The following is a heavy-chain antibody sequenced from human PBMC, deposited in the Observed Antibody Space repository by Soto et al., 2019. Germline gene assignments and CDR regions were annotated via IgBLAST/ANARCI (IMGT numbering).Heavy chain of an antibody. V-gene: IGHV2-5*02. CDR1: GFSLSARPVA. CDR2: IYWDDDK. CDR3: VHRAGIDGNWNGGYFDY. D-gene: IGHD1-1*01. J-gene: IGHJ4*02. Sequence: QITLRGSGPTRVKPTQTLTLTFTFSGFSLSARPVAVGWVRQPPGKALERLALIYWDDDKRYSPSLMSRLTITKDTSKNQVVLTMTNMDPLDTAIYYCVHRAGIDGNWNGGYFDYWGQGALVTVSS.